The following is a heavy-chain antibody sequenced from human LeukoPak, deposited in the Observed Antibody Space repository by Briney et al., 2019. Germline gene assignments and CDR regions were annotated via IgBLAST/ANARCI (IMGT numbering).Heavy chain of an antibody. CDR3: AKDPRRTYYYGSGTHHSYYYGMDV. CDR1: GFTFSSYA. Sequence: QPEGSLRLSCAASGFTFSSYAMSWVRQAPGKGLEWVSAISGSGGSTYYADSVKGRFTISRDNSKNTLYLQMNSLRAEDTAVYYCAKDPRRTYYYGSGTHHSYYYGMDVWGQGTTVTVSS. V-gene: IGHV3-23*01. J-gene: IGHJ6*02. D-gene: IGHD3-10*01. CDR2: ISGSGGST.